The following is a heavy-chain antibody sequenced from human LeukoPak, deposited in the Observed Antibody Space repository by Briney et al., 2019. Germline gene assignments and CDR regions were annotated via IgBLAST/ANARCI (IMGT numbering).Heavy chain of an antibody. CDR3: ARALSNDYYDSSGYYDY. CDR2: IYYSGST. Sequence: PETLSLTCTVSGGSISSYYWSWIRQPPGKGLEWIGYIYYSGSTNYNPSLKSRVTMSVDTSENQISLKLSSVTAADTAVYYCARALSNDYYDSSGYYDYWGQGTLVTVSS. CDR1: GGSISSYY. J-gene: IGHJ4*02. D-gene: IGHD3-22*01. V-gene: IGHV4-59*01.